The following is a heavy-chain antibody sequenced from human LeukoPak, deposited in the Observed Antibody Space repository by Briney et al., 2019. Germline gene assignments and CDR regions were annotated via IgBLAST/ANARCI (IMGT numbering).Heavy chain of an antibody. D-gene: IGHD2-15*01. Sequence: GGSLRLSCVASGFTFIDAWMSWVRQAPGKGLEWVGRIKSKIDGGTIDYAAPVKGRFTISSDDSRNTLYLQMNSLKTEDTAVYYCTTRRQDGWWGQGTLVTVS. CDR2: IKSKIDGGTI. CDR3: TTRRQDGW. J-gene: IGHJ4*02. CDR1: GFTFIDAW. V-gene: IGHV3-15*01.